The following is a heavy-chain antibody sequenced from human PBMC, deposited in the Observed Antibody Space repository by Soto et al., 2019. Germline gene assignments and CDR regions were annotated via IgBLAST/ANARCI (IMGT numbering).Heavy chain of an antibody. D-gene: IGHD2-2*01. V-gene: IGHV1-69*12. Sequence: QVQLVQSGAEVKKPGSSVKVSCKASGGTFSSYAISWVRQAPGQGLEWMGGIIPIIGTANYAQKFQGRVTITADESTSTAYMELSSLRSEDTAVYYCARELGVDPSSPSYYFDYWGQGTLVTVSS. CDR1: GGTFSSYA. CDR2: IIPIIGTA. CDR3: ARELGVDPSSPSYYFDY. J-gene: IGHJ4*02.